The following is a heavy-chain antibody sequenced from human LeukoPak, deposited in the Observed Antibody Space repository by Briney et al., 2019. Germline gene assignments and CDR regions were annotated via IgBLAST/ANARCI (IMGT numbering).Heavy chain of an antibody. CDR1: GFTFSSYE. J-gene: IGHJ3*02. CDR3: AKAMHYYDSSGYYYAFDI. V-gene: IGHV3-48*03. CDR2: ISSSGNTI. Sequence: GGSLRLSCAASGFTFSSYEMNWVRQAPGKGLEWVSYISSSGNTIYYADSVKGRFTISRDISKNTLYLQMNSLRAEDTAVYYCAKAMHYYDSSGYYYAFDIWGQGTMVTVSS. D-gene: IGHD3-22*01.